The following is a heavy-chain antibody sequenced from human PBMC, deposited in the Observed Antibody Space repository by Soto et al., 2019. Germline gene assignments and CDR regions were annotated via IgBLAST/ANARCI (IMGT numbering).Heavy chain of an antibody. CDR3: ERGGLRRRAI. CDR2: IHDRGST. CDR1: GGSFSGY. V-gene: IGHV4-34*01. Sequence: QVQLQQWGAGLLKPSETLSLTCAVYGGSFSGYWTWIRQPPGKGLEWIGEIHDRGSTKYNPSLKSRVTTSRDTPKNQCSLNLRSGTAADTATYYCERGGLRRRAIWGQGTLVTVPS. J-gene: IGHJ4*02.